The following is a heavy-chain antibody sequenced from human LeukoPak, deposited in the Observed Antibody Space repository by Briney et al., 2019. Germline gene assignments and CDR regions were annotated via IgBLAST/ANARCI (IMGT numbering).Heavy chain of an antibody. V-gene: IGHV4-34*01. Sequence: SETLSLTCAVYGGSFSGYYWSWIRQPPGKGLEWIGEINHSGSTNYNPSLKSRVTISVDTSKNQFSLKLSSVTAADTAVYYCSVLLWFGELDGMDVWGEGTTVTVSS. CDR2: INHSGST. CDR1: GGSFSGYY. J-gene: IGHJ6*04. CDR3: SVLLWFGELDGMDV. D-gene: IGHD3-10*01.